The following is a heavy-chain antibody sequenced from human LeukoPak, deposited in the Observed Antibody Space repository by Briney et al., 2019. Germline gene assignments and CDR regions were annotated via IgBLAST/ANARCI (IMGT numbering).Heavy chain of an antibody. D-gene: IGHD6-13*01. CDR1: GYTFTSYD. CDR2: MNPNSGNT. J-gene: IGHJ4*02. Sequence: ASVKVSCKASGYTFTSYDINWVRKATGQGLGWLGWMNPNSGNTGYAQKFQGRVTMTRNTSISTAYMELSSLRSEDTAVYYCARGILRQQLVHTYWGQGTLVTVSS. V-gene: IGHV1-8*01. CDR3: ARGILRQQLVHTY.